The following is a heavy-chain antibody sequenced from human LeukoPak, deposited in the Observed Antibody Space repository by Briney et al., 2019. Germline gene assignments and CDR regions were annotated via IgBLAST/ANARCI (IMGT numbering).Heavy chain of an antibody. V-gene: IGHV4-39*01. CDR1: GGSISSSSYY. CDR2: IYYSGST. CDR3: ARRHSDFWSGFTDF. J-gene: IGHJ4*02. Sequence: SETLSLTCTVSGGSISSSSYYWGWIRQPPGKGLEWIGTIYYSGSTYYNPSLKSRVTISVDTSKNQFSLKLNSVTAADTAVYYCARRHSDFWSGFTDFWGQGTLVAVSS. D-gene: IGHD3-3*01.